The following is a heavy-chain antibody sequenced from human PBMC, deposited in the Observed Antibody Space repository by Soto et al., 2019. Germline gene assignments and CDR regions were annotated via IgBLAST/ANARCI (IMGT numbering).Heavy chain of an antibody. Sequence: SETLSLTCTVSGGSISSGGYYWSWIRQHPGKGLEWIGYIYYSGSTYYNPSLKSRVTISVDTSKNQFSLKLSSVTAADTAVYYCARDSRVNTIFEVVTSFDPWGQGTLVTVSS. CDR2: IYYSGST. CDR3: ARDSRVNTIFEVVTSFDP. J-gene: IGHJ5*02. V-gene: IGHV4-31*03. D-gene: IGHD3-3*01. CDR1: GGSISSGGYY.